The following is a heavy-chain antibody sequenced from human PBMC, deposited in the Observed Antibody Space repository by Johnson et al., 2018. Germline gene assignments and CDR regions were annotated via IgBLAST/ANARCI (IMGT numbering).Heavy chain of an antibody. CDR3: ARRGYDFGRNGMDG. CDR2: IYYSGST. Sequence: QVQLQESGPGLVKPSQTLSLTCTVSGDSSRSGGYYWSWIRQHPGKGLEWIGYIYYSGSTNYNPSLKSRVTISVDTSKNQFSLKLSSVTAADTAVYYCARRGYDFGRNGMDGWGQGTTVTVSS. D-gene: IGHD3-3*01. V-gene: IGHV4-31*03. CDR1: GDSSRSGGYY. J-gene: IGHJ6*02.